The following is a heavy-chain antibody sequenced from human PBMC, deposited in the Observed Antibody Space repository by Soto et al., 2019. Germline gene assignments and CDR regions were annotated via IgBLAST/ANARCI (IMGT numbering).Heavy chain of an antibody. V-gene: IGHV3-21*01. CDR1: GFTFSSYS. J-gene: IGHJ6*03. CDR2: ISSSSSHI. CDR3: ARAAGYCSSTSCYIYYYYMDV. Sequence: EVQLVESGGGLVKPGGSLRLSCAASGFTFSSYSMNWVRQAPGKGLEWVSSISSSSSHIYYADSVKGRFTISRDNAKNSLYLQMNSLRAEDTAVYYCARAAGYCSSTSCYIYYYYMDVWGKGTTVTVSS. D-gene: IGHD2-2*02.